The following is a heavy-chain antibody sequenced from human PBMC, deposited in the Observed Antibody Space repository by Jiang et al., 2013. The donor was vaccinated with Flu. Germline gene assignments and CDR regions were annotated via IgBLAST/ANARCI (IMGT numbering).Heavy chain of an antibody. Sequence: QLVESGGDLVQPGGSLRLSCAASGFTFRTYWMSWVRQAPGKGLEWVAYIKEDGTQTHYVDSVKGRFTISRDNSKNLLFLQMNSLRAEDTALYYCAKDRGGRRGMDYWGQGTLVTVSS. D-gene: IGHD3-10*01. CDR1: GFTFRTYW. V-gene: IGHV3-7*01. J-gene: IGHJ4*02. CDR2: IKEDGTQT. CDR3: AKDRGGRRGMDY.